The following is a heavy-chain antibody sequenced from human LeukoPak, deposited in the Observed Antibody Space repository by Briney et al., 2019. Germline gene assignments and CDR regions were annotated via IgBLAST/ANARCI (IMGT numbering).Heavy chain of an antibody. V-gene: IGHV4-31*03. J-gene: IGHJ5*02. D-gene: IGHD1-1*01. CDR1: GGSITSGGFY. CDR2: IFYSGST. Sequence: SETLSLTCTVSGGSITSGGFYWSWIRQQPEKGLEWIGYIFYSGSTYYNPSLRSRLTIPLDTSKNQFSLNLTSVTAADTAVYYCTKGGTAWFDPWGQGTLVTVSS. CDR3: TKGGTAWFDP.